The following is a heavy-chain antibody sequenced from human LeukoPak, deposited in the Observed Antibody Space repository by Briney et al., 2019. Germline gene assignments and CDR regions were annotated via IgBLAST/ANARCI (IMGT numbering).Heavy chain of an antibody. D-gene: IGHD3-16*01. Sequence: GGSLRLSCTASGFTLTTHSMNWVRQAPGKGLEWVSAISGSGGSTYYADSVKGRFTISRDNSKNTLYLQMNSLRAEDTAVYYCSVNWVYWGQGTLVTVSS. J-gene: IGHJ4*02. V-gene: IGHV3-23*01. CDR3: SVNWVY. CDR2: ISGSGGST. CDR1: GFTLTTHS.